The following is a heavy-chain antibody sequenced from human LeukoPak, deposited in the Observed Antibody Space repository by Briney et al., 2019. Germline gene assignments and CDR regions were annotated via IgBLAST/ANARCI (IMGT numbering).Heavy chain of an antibody. V-gene: IGHV3-9*01. D-gene: IGHD3-22*01. CDR2: ISWNSGNI. CDR1: GFTFDDHG. Sequence: GGSLRLSCAASGFTFDDHGMSWVRQAPGKGLEWVSGISWNSGNIGYADSVKGRFTISRDNAKNSLYLQMDSLRAEDTAFYYCGKASSGYYSAILHWGQGTLVTVSS. J-gene: IGHJ4*02. CDR3: GKASSGYYSAILH.